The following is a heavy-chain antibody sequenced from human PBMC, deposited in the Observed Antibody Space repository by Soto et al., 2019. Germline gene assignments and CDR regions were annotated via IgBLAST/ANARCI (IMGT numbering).Heavy chain of an antibody. CDR2: INHSGST. CDR3: ARGYSSSGTDDAFDI. J-gene: IGHJ3*02. CDR1: GGSFSGYY. Sequence: SETLSLTCAVYGGSFSGYYWSWIRQPPGKGLEWIGEINHSGSTNYNPSLKSRVTISVDKSKNQFSLKLSSVTAADTAVYYCARGYSSSGTDDAFDIWGQGTMVTVSS. D-gene: IGHD2-15*01. V-gene: IGHV4-34*01.